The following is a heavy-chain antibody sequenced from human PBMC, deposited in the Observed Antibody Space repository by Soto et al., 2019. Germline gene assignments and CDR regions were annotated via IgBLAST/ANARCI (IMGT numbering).Heavy chain of an antibody. CDR1: GFTFSGYA. CDR3: AKRDYYDSATFSPLFES. Sequence: EVQLLESGGGLVQPGGSLRLSCTASGFTFSGYAMSWVRQSPGKELEWVAAITGDGHRTYYADSVEGRFTISRDNSKKNLFLQIKNLRTEDTAIYHCAKRDYYDSATFSPLFESWGQGVLVTVSS. CDR2: ITGDGHRT. J-gene: IGHJ4*02. D-gene: IGHD3-22*01. V-gene: IGHV3-23*01.